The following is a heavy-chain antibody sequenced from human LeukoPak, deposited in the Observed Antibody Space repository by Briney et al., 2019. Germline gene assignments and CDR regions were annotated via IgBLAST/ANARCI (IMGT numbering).Heavy chain of an antibody. V-gene: IGHV3-7*03. CDR3: ARGGGLDV. J-gene: IGHJ6*02. Sequence: GGSLRLSCAASGFTFSSYWMNWARQAPGKGLEWVASINHNGNVNYYVDSVKGRFTISRDNAKNSLYLQMSNLRAEDTAVYFCARGGGLDVGGQGARSPSP. D-gene: IGHD3-16*01. CDR1: GFTFSSYW. CDR2: INHNGNVN.